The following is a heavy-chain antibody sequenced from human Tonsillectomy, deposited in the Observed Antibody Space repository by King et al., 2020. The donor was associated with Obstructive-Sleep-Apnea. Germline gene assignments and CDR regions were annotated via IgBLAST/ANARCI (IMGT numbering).Heavy chain of an antibody. CDR1: GGSFSSHY. D-gene: IGHD3-10*01. J-gene: IGHJ4*02. Sequence: VQLQESGPGLVKPSETLSLTCTVSGGSFSSHYWTWIRPPPWQGLEWIGYIYYSGSTNYNPSLKSRVTISLDTSKNQFSLKLSSVTAADTAVYYCARRNAGGSGTYYNGGLDYWGQGTLVTVSS. CDR3: ARRNAGGSGTYYNGGLDY. CDR2: IYYSGST. V-gene: IGHV4-59*11.